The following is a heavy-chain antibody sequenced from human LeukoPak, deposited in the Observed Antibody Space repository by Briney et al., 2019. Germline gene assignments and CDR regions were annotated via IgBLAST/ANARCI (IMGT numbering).Heavy chain of an antibody. J-gene: IGHJ3*02. D-gene: IGHD2-2*01. CDR1: GFTFPTSA. Sequence: GASVKVSCKASGFTFPTSAMMWVRQARGQRLEWIGWIVVGSSNTNYAQKFQERATITRDMSTSTAYMELSSLRSEDTAVYYCAADIVVGPAAMRDDGFDIWGQGTMVTVSS. V-gene: IGHV1-58*02. CDR2: IVVGSSNT. CDR3: AADIVVGPAAMRDDGFDI.